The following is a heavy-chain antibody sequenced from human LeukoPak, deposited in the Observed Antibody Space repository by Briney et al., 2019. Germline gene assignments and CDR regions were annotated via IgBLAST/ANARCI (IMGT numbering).Heavy chain of an antibody. V-gene: IGHV3-23*01. CDR2: ISASANST. CDR1: GFTFDIYA. CDR3: ARGPSCTSTSCYVIGAFDI. Sequence: QSGGSLRLSCAASGFTFDIYAMTWVRQPPGKGQEWVSGISASANSTYYADSVQGRFIISRDNSKNNLYLQMNSLRVDDMAVYYCARGPSCTSTSCYVIGAFDIWGLGTTVTVSS. J-gene: IGHJ3*02. D-gene: IGHD2-2*01.